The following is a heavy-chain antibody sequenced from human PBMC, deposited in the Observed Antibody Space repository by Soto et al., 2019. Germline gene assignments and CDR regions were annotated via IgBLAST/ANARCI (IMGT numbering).Heavy chain of an antibody. V-gene: IGHV5-51*01. Sequence: EVQLVQSGAEVKKPGESLKISCKGSGYSFTSYWIGWVRQMPGKGLEWMGIIYPGDSDTRYSPSFQGQVTISADKSISTAYLQWSSLKASDTAMYYCARHQVASGYDYSVPGDYWGQGTLVTVSS. CDR1: GYSFTSYW. J-gene: IGHJ4*02. CDR2: IYPGDSDT. CDR3: ARHQVASGYDYSVPGDY. D-gene: IGHD5-12*01.